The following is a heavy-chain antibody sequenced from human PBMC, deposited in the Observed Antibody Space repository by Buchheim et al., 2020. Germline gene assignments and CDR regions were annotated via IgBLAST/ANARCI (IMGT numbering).Heavy chain of an antibody. V-gene: IGHV3-33*01. J-gene: IGHJ6*02. CDR2: IWYDGSNK. CDR1: GFTFSSYG. Sequence: QVQLVESGGGVVQPGRSLRLSCAASGFTFSSYGMHWVRQAPGKGLEWVAVIWYDGSNKYYADSVKGRFTISRDNSKNTLYLQMNSLGAEDTAVYYCARDGLYDYVWGSYRYHHYYGMDVWGQGTT. CDR3: ARDGLYDYVWGSYRYHHYYGMDV. D-gene: IGHD3-16*02.